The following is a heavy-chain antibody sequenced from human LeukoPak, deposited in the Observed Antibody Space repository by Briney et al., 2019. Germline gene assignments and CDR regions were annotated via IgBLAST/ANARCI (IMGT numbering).Heavy chain of an antibody. CDR1: GFTFSSHR. CDR3: VRLTFYEGRGYYPDH. J-gene: IGHJ4*02. CDR2: ISSDGSSA. V-gene: IGHV3-74*01. D-gene: IGHD3-22*01. Sequence: GGSLRLSCGASGFTFSSHRMHWVRQAPGEAPAWVARISSDGSSAVYADSVRGRFTVSRDNANSTLFLQMDSLRAEDTAVYYCVRLTFYEGRGYYPDHWGQGTLVTVSS.